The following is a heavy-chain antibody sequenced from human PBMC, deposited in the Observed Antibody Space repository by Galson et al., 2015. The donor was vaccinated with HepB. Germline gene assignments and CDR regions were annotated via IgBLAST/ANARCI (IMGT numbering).Heavy chain of an antibody. V-gene: IGHV3-30-3*01. D-gene: IGHD3-22*01. J-gene: IGHJ4*02. CDR1: GFTFNSYS. CDR2: ISYDGNNK. CDR3: ANGKNYYGSSIPFDN. Sequence: SLRLSCAASGFTFNSYSMHWIRQSPGRGLEWVAVISYDGNNKYYADSVKGRFTISRDNAKNTLYLQMNSLRAEDTAVYYCANGKNYYGSSIPFDNWGQGTLVTVSS.